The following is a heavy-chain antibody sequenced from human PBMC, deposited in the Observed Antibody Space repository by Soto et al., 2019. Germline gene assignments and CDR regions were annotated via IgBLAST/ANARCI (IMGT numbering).Heavy chain of an antibody. CDR2: IYHSGST. V-gene: IGHV4-30-2*01. CDR3: ARAHGSGWGAFDI. Sequence: QLQLQESGSGLVKPSQTLSLTCAVSGASISSGGYSWSGIRQPPGKGLEWIGYIYHSGSTSYNPSLKSRVTISVDRSKNQFSLKLSSVTAADTAVYYCARAHGSGWGAFDIWGQGTMVTVSS. CDR1: GASISSGGYS. J-gene: IGHJ3*02. D-gene: IGHD3-10*01.